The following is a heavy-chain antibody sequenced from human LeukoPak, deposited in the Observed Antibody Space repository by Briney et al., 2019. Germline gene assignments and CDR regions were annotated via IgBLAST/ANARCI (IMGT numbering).Heavy chain of an antibody. Sequence: SQTLSLTCTVSGGSISSGGYYWSWIRQHPGKGLEWIGYIYYSGSTYYNPSLKSRVTISVDTSKNQFSLKLSSVTAADTAVYYCARSRYSSSWTVYWGQGTLVTVSS. J-gene: IGHJ4*02. D-gene: IGHD6-13*01. CDR2: IYYSGST. CDR3: ARSRYSSSWTVY. V-gene: IGHV4-31*03. CDR1: GGSISSGGYY.